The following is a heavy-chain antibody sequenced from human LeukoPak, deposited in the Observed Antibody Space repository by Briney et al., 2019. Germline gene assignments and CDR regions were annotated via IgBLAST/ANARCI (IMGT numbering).Heavy chain of an antibody. CDR2: IGYSAGDT. D-gene: IGHD4-17*01. CDR1: GFTVSSYD. CDR3: AKDDDGHHHGVDH. J-gene: IGHJ4*02. Sequence: GGSLRLSCAASGFTVSSYDMTWVRQAPGKGLEWVSAIGYSAGDTYYADSVKGRFTISRDNSMNTLYLQMSSLRADDTALYYCAKDDDGHHHGVDHWGQGTLVTVSS. V-gene: IGHV3-23*01.